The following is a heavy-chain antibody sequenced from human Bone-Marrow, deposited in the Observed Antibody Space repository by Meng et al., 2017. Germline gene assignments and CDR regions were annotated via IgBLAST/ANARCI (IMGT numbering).Heavy chain of an antibody. Sequence: GESLKISCAASGFTVSSNYMSWVRQAPGKGLEWVSVIYSGGSTYYADSVKGRFTISRDNSKNTLYLQMNSLRAEDTAVYYCARGTTVVTPLRRDLYYFDYWGQGTLVTVSS. V-gene: IGHV3-66*02. J-gene: IGHJ4*02. CDR2: IYSGGST. CDR1: GFTVSSNY. D-gene: IGHD4-23*01. CDR3: ARGTTVVTPLRRDLYYFDY.